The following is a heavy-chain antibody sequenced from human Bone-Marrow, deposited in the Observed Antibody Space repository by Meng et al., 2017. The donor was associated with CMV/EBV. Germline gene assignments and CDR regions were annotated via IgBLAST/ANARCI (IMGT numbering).Heavy chain of an antibody. V-gene: IGHV1-8*03. CDR3: ARGGSIVVVPLDP. D-gene: IGHD2-2*01. CDR2: MNPNSGNT. CDR1: GYTFTSYV. J-gene: IGHJ5*02. Sequence: KASGYTFTSYVINWVRQATGQGLEWMGWMNPNSGNTGYAQKFQGRVTITRNTSISTAYMELSSLRSEDTAVYYCARGGSIVVVPLDPWGQGTLVTVSS.